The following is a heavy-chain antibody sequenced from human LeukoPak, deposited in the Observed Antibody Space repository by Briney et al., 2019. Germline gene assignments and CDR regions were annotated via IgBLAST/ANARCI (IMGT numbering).Heavy chain of an antibody. D-gene: IGHD6-19*01. CDR2: ISSSSSYI. CDR3: ARVPGSGWYLQQDAFDI. J-gene: IGHJ3*02. Sequence: GGSLRLSCAASGFTFSSYSMNWVRQAPGKGLEWVSSISSSSSYIYYADSVKGRFTISRDNAKNSLYLQMNSLRAKDTAVYYCARVPGSGWYLQQDAFDIWGQGTMVTVSS. CDR1: GFTFSSYS. V-gene: IGHV3-21*01.